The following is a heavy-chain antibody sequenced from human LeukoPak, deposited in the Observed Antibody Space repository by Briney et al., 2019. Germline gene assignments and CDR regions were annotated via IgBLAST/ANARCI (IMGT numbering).Heavy chain of an antibody. CDR3: AKEGAGFRN. D-gene: IGHD1-14*01. V-gene: IGHV6-1*01. CDR2: TYYRSKWFY. J-gene: IGHJ4*02. Sequence: SQTLSLTCATSGESVSSNSAAWNWIRQSPSRGLEWLGRTYYRSKWFYDYAVFVESRISINPDTSKNQLSLQLNSVTPEDTAVYYCAKEGAGFRNWGQGTLVTVSS. CDR1: GESVSSNSAA.